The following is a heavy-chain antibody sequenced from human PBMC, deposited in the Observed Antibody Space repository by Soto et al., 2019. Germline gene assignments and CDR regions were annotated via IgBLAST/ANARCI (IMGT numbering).Heavy chain of an antibody. V-gene: IGHV4-30-2*01. CDR2: MYHSGST. CDR1: GGSISSGGYP. D-gene: IGHD2-2*01. J-gene: IGHJ4*02. Sequence: SETLSLTCAVSGGSISSGGYPWSWIRQPPGKGLEWIGYMYHSGSTYYNPSLKSRVTISIDRSKNQFSLKLSSVTASDTAVYYCARVPVFWGQGILVTGSS. CDR3: ARVPVF.